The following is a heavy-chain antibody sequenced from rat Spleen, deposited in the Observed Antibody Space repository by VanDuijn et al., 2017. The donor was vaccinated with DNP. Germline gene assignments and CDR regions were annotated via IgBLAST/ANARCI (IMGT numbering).Heavy chain of an antibody. Sequence: QVQLKESGPGLVQPSQTLSLTCTVSEFSLTSYSVAWVRQPPGKGLEWIAAMSSGGITYYNSVLKSRLSISRDTSKSQVFLEMNSLQTEDTAMYFCARSDYSDGSFYYGYFDYWGQGVMVTVSS. D-gene: IGHD1-12*02. V-gene: IGHV2-6*01. CDR2: MSSGGIT. J-gene: IGHJ2*01. CDR3: ARSDYSDGSFYYGYFDY. CDR1: EFSLTSYS.